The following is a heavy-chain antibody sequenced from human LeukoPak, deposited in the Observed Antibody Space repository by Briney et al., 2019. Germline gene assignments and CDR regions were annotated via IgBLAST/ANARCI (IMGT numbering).Heavy chain of an antibody. CDR2: IKQDGSEK. D-gene: IGHD2-21*02. J-gene: IGHJ4*02. Sequence: GGSLRLSCAASGFTFSSYWMTWVRQAPGKGLEWVANIKQDGSEKYYVDSVKGRFTISRDNAKNTLYLQMNSLRAEDTAVYYCARVRVAYCGGDCYSGLVYWGQGTLVTVSS. CDR3: ARVRVAYCGGDCYSGLVY. V-gene: IGHV3-7*01. CDR1: GFTFSSYW.